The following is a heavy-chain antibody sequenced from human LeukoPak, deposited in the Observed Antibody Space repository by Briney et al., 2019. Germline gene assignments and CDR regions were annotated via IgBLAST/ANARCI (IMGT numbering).Heavy chain of an antibody. J-gene: IGHJ5*02. V-gene: IGHV3-23*01. Sequence: GGSLGLSCAASGFTFKIYAMSWVRLAPGKGLQWVASMCGSAGCTFYEDSVKGRFTISRDNAKNTLNLQMNNLGAEDTAIYYCARGRWLQFGGEQNWFAPWSQGTLVTVSS. CDR1: GFTFKIYA. CDR2: MCGSAGCT. D-gene: IGHD5-24*01. CDR3: ARGRWLQFGGEQNWFAP.